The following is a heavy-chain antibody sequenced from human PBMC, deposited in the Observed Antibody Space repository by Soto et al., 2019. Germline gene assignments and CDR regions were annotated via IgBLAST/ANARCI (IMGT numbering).Heavy chain of an antibody. D-gene: IGHD3-3*01. CDR3: ARDFGITIFGVVPRGRHFDY. J-gene: IGHJ4*02. CDR2: ISAYNGNT. Sequence: ASVKVSCKASGYTFTSYGISWVRQAPGQGLEWMGWISAYNGNTNYAQKLQGRVTMTTDTSTSTAYMELRSLRSDDTAVYYCARDFGITIFGVVPRGRHFDYWGQGTLVTVSS. V-gene: IGHV1-18*01. CDR1: GYTFTSYG.